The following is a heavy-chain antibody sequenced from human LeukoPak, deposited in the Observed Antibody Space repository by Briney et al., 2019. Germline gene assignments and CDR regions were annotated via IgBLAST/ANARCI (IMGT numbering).Heavy chain of an antibody. CDR3: AKGNVYGGNGMDV. Sequence: GGSLRLSCAASGFTFSSYAMNWVRQAPGKGLEWVSDISGSGGSTYHADPVKGRFTISRDNSKNTLYLQMNSLRAEDTAVYYCAKGNVYGGNGMDVWGQGTTVTVSS. D-gene: IGHD4/OR15-4a*01. CDR1: GFTFSSYA. V-gene: IGHV3-23*01. CDR2: ISGSGGST. J-gene: IGHJ6*02.